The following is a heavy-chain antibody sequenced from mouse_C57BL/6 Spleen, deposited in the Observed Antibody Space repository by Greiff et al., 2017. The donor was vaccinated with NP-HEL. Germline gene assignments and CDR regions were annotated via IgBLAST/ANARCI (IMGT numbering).Heavy chain of an antibody. J-gene: IGHJ3*01. Sequence: EVQRVESGGGLVKPGGSLKLSCAASGFTFSDYGMHWVRQAPEKGLEWVAYISSGSSTIYYADTVKGRFTISRDNAKNTLFLQMTSLRSEDTAMYYCAKDGDGWFAYWGQGTLVTVSA. CDR3: AKDGDGWFAY. CDR1: GFTFSDYG. D-gene: IGHD2-13*01. CDR2: ISSGSSTI. V-gene: IGHV5-17*01.